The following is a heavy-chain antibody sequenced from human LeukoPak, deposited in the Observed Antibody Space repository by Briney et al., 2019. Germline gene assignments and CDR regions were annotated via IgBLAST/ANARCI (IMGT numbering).Heavy chain of an antibody. V-gene: IGHV1-18*01. CDR2: ISAYNGHT. CDR1: GYKFTNYG. J-gene: IGHJ4*02. Sequence: ASVKVSCTASGYKFTNYGITWVRQAPGQGLEWMGWISAYNGHTSYGQKFQGRVTMTTNTSTDTIYMDLRGLTSGDTAVYYCARDYLLDYWGAGTLVTVSS. D-gene: IGHD2/OR15-2a*01. CDR3: ARDYLLDY.